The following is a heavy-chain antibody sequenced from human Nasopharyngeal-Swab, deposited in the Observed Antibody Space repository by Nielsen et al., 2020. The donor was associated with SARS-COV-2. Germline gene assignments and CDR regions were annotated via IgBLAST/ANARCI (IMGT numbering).Heavy chain of an antibody. J-gene: IGHJ4*02. CDR2: IYYSGST. V-gene: IGHV4-39*02. D-gene: IGHD1-26*01. CDR3: ARDAGDSGSSADY. Sequence: ESLKISCTVSGGSISSSSYYWGWIRQPPGKGLEWIGSIYYSGSTYYNPSLKSRVTISVDTSKNQFSLKLSSVTAADTAVYYCARDAGDSGSSADYWGQGTLVTVSS. CDR1: GGSISSSSYY.